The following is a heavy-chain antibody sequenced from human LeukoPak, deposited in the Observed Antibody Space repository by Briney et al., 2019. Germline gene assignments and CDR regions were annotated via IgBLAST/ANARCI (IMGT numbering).Heavy chain of an antibody. D-gene: IGHD3-22*01. CDR1: GFTFSDYY. Sequence: GGSLRLSCAASGFTFSDYYMSWIRQAPGKGLEWVSYISSSGSTIYYADSVKGRFTISRDNAKNSLYLQMNSLRAEDTAVYYCARAVGYDSSGYDYYYYYMDVWGKGTTVTVSS. CDR3: ARAVGYDSSGYDYYYYYMDV. J-gene: IGHJ6*03. V-gene: IGHV3-11*04. CDR2: ISSSGSTI.